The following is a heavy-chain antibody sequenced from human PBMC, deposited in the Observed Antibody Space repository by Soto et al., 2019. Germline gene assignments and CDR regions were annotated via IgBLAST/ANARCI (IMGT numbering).Heavy chain of an antibody. J-gene: IGHJ4*02. CDR1: GGSISSYY. D-gene: IGHD3-22*01. V-gene: IGHV4-59*01. CDR2: IYYSGST. CDR3: ARAHYYDSSGYSEHFDY. Sequence: SETLSLTCTVSGGSISSYYWSWIRQPPGKGLEWIGYIYYSGSTNYNPSLKSRVTISVDTSKNQFSLKLSSVTAADTAVYYCARAHYYDSSGYSEHFDYWGQGTLVTVSS.